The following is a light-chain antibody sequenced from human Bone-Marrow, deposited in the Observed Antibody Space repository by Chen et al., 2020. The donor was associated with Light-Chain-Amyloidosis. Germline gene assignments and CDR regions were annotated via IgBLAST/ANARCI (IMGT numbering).Light chain of an antibody. V-gene: IGLV6-57*03. CDR3: QSYQGSSQGV. Sequence: FMLTQPHSVSESPGKTVIISCTRSSGSIATNYAQWYQQRPGSAPTTVIYEDDQRPSGVPDRFSGAIYRSSNAASHTISGQKTEDEADYYCQSYQGSSQGVFGGGTKLTVL. CDR1: SGSIATNY. J-gene: IGLJ3*02. CDR2: EDD.